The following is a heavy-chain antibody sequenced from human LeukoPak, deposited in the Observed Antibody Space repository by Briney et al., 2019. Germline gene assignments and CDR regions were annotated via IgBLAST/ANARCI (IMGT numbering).Heavy chain of an antibody. J-gene: IGHJ4*02. D-gene: IGHD4-17*01. V-gene: IGHV1-2*02. CDR2: INPNSGGT. CDR3: ARAEVTTVTYEY. CDR1: GYTFTGYY. Sequence: ASVKVSCKASGYTFTGYYMHWVRQAPGQGLEWVGWINPNSGGTNYAQKFQGRVTMTRDTSISTAYMELSRLRSDDTAVYYCARAEVTTVTYEYWGQGTLATVSS.